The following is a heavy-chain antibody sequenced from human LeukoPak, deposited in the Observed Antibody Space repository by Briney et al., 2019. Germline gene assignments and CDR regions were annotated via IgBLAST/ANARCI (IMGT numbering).Heavy chain of an antibody. V-gene: IGHV3-15*01. CDR2: IKSKTDGGTT. Sequence: RGSLRLSCAASGFTFSNAWMSWVRQAPGKGLEWVGRIKSKTDGGTTDYAAPVKGRFTISRDDSKNTLYLQMNSLKTEDTAVYYCTTEWSSGWAVDDAFDIWGQGTMVTVSS. J-gene: IGHJ3*02. CDR3: TTEWSSGWAVDDAFDI. CDR1: GFTFSNAW. D-gene: IGHD6-19*01.